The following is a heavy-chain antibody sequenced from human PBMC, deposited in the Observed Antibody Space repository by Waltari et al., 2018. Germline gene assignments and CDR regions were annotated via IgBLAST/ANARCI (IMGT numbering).Heavy chain of an antibody. J-gene: IGHJ5*02. CDR3: AKDRAYSSSSLWFDP. V-gene: IGHV3-9*01. D-gene: IGHD6-6*01. CDR1: GFTFDDYA. CDR2: ISWNSGRI. Sequence: EVQLVESGGDLVQPGRSLRLSCVASGFTFDDYAMHWVRQAPGRGLEWVSGISWNSGRIGYADSVKGRFTISRDSAKNSLYLQMNSLRAEDTALYYCAKDRAYSSSSLWFDPWGQGTLVTVSS.